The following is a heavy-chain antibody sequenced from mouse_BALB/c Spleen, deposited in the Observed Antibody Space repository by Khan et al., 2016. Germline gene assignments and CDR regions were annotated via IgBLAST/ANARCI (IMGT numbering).Heavy chain of an antibody. CDR1: GYTFTNYG. CDR2: INTYTGEP. Sequence: QIQLVQSGPELKKPGETVKISCKASGYTFTNYGMNWVKQAPGKGLKWMGWINTYTGEPTYADDFKGRFAFSLETSASTAYLQINNLKHEDTATYFCARRDYYGSSSWYFDVWGAGTTVTVSS. CDR3: ARRDYYGSSSWYFDV. V-gene: IGHV9-3-1*01. D-gene: IGHD1-1*01. J-gene: IGHJ1*01.